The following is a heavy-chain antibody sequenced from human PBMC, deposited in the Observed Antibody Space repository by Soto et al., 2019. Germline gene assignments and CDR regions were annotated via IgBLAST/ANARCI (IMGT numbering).Heavy chain of an antibody. Sequence: EVQLVESGGGLVQPGGSLRLSCAASGFTFSSYSMNWVRQAPGKGLEWVSYISSSSSTIYYADSVKGRFTISRDNAKNSLYLQMNSLRDEDTAVYYCARGAEYYDFWSGYYKSFDYWGQGTLVTVSS. V-gene: IGHV3-48*02. D-gene: IGHD3-3*01. CDR3: ARGAEYYDFWSGYYKSFDY. CDR2: ISSSSSTI. CDR1: GFTFSSYS. J-gene: IGHJ4*02.